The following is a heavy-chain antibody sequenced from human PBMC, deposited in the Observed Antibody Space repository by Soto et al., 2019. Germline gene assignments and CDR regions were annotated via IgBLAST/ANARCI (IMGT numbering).Heavy chain of an antibody. CDR2: IWYDGSNA. CDR3: PKDWGGSYTRGGAFDI. J-gene: IGHJ3*02. D-gene: IGHD3-16*02. V-gene: IGHV3-33*06. Sequence: QVQLVESGGGVVQPGGSLRLSCAASGFTFSSSGMHWVRQAPGKGLEWVAVIWYDGSNAYYADSVKGRFTISRDNLKNTQSLQMNSLRAEDTAIYYCPKDWGGSYTRGGAFDIWGQGAMVTVSS. CDR1: GFTFSSSG.